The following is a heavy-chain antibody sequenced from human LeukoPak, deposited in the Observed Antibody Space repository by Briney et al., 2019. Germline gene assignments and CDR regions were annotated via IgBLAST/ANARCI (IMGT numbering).Heavy chain of an antibody. J-gene: IGHJ4*02. Sequence: GGSLRLSCAASGFTFSSYAMSWVRQAPGKGLEWVSAISGSGGSTYYADSAKGRFTISRDNSKNTLYLQMNSLRAEDTAVYYCAKGLTYYYDSSGYSPFDYWGQGTLVTVSS. D-gene: IGHD3-22*01. CDR1: GFTFSSYA. CDR3: AKGLTYYYDSSGYSPFDY. V-gene: IGHV3-23*01. CDR2: ISGSGGST.